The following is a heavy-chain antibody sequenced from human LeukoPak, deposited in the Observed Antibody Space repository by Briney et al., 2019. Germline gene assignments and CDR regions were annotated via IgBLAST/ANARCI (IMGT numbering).Heavy chain of an antibody. J-gene: IGHJ4*02. CDR3: ARAPRGVGPRDH. CDR1: GFTFSSYW. CDR2: INQDGSEK. Sequence: QTGGSLRLSCAASGFTFSSYWLSWVRQVPGKGLEWVANINQDGSEKYYVDSVKGRFTISRDNAKNSLYLQMNSLRAEDTAVYYCARAPRGVGPRDHWGQGTLVTVSS. V-gene: IGHV3-7*01. D-gene: IGHD2-15*01.